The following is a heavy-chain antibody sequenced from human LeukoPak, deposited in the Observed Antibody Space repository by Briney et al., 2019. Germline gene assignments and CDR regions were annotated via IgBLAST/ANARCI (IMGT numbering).Heavy chain of an antibody. Sequence: PGGSLRLSCAASGFTFSSYSMNWVRQAPGKGLEWVSSISSSSSYIYYADSVKGRFTISRDNAKNSLYLQMNSLRAEDTAVYYCAREYCSGGSCYSRPYWCFDLWGRGTLVTVSS. CDR3: AREYCSGGSCYSRPYWCFDL. D-gene: IGHD2-15*01. V-gene: IGHV3-21*01. CDR2: ISSSSSYI. J-gene: IGHJ2*01. CDR1: GFTFSSYS.